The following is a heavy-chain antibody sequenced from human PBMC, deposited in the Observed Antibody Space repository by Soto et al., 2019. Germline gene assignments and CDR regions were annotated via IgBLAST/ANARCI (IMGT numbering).Heavy chain of an antibody. CDR2: IYYSGST. D-gene: IGHD2-2*01. CDR3: ARELSHQLLPSGWFDP. CDR1: GGSISSYY. V-gene: IGHV4-59*01. Sequence: LSLTCTVSGGSISSYYWSWIRQPPGKGLEWIGYIYYSGSTNYNPSLKSRVTISVDTSKNQFSLKLSSVTAADTAVYYCARELSHQLLPSGWFDPWGQGTLVTVSS. J-gene: IGHJ5*02.